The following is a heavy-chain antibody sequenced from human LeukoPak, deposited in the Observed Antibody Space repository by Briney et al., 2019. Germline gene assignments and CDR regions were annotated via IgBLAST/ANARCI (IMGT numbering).Heavy chain of an antibody. CDR2: ISTSSSHI. CDR3: ARGDSGGMDY. V-gene: IGHV3-21*01. D-gene: IGHD3-16*01. Sequence: GGSLRLSCAASGFTFNDYTMTWVRQAPGKGLEWVSSISTSSSHIYYADSVKGRFTISRDNANNSLYLQMNSLGAEDTTVYYCARGDSGGMDYWGQGTLVTVSS. J-gene: IGHJ4*02. CDR1: GFTFNDYT.